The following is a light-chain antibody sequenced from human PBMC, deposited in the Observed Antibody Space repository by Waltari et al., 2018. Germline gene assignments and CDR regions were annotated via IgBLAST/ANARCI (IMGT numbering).Light chain of an antibody. Sequence: QSVLTQPPSVSGAPGQRVTISCTGSSSNLGAGYDVHWYQPLPGTAPHLLTHGNSNRPSGVPDRFSGSKSGTSASLAITGLQAEDEADYYCQSFDSSLSVFVFGTGTKVTVL. J-gene: IGLJ1*01. CDR3: QSFDSSLSVFV. V-gene: IGLV1-40*01. CDR1: SSNLGAGYD. CDR2: GNS.